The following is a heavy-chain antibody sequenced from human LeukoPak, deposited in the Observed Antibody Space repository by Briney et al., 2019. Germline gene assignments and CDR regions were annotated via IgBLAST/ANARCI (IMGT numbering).Heavy chain of an antibody. D-gene: IGHD2-15*01. Sequence: GGSLRPSCAASGFTFSSYWMSWVRQAPGKGLEWVANIKQDGSEKYYVDSVKGRFTISRDNAKNSLYLQMNSLRAEDTAVYYCARRCSGGSCYPRAEYFQHWGQGTLVTVSS. CDR1: GFTFSSYW. V-gene: IGHV3-7*03. J-gene: IGHJ1*01. CDR2: IKQDGSEK. CDR3: ARRCSGGSCYPRAEYFQH.